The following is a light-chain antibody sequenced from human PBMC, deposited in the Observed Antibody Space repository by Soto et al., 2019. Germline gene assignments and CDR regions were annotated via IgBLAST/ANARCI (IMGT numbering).Light chain of an antibody. J-gene: IGKJ1*01. CDR1: QSVSTS. CDR3: QVRDVWPS. V-gene: IGKV3-11*01. CDR2: DAS. Sequence: IVLTQSPATLSLSPGERAALSCRASQSVSTSLAWYQHKPGQAPRLFIYDASKRAPGIPARFSGSGSGTDFILTISGLEPEVFAVYYCQVRDVWPSFGQGTKVEIK.